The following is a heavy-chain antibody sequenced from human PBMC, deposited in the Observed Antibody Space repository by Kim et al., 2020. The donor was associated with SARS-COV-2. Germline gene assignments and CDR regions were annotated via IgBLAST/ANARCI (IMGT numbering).Heavy chain of an antibody. Sequence: KGRFTIARDNYKNTLYLQMNSLRAEDTAVYYCAKDLKGPRRDYYYYYMDVWGKGTTVTVSS. J-gene: IGHJ6*03. D-gene: IGHD3-9*01. CDR3: AKDLKGPRRDYYYYYMDV. V-gene: IGHV3-30*02.